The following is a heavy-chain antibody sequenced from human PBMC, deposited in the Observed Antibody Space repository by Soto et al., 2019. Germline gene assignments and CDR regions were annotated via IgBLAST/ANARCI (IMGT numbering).Heavy chain of an antibody. D-gene: IGHD3-10*01. CDR2: ISDSGGNT. CDR3: TKGDPGSGNYYIGPLDY. J-gene: IGHJ4*02. Sequence: GGSLRLSCAASGFSFSNYAVTWVRQAPGKGLEWVSAISDSGGNTYCADSVKGRFTISRDNSKNTLYLQMNSLRAEDTAVYYCTKGDPGSGNYYIGPLDYWGQGTLVTVSS. V-gene: IGHV3-23*01. CDR1: GFSFSNYA.